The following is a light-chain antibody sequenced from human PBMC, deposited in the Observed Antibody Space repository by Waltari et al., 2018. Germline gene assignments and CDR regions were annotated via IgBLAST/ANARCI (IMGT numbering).Light chain of an antibody. Sequence: EIVMTQSPATLSVSPGERATLSCRASQSVRNNLVWYQQQPGQAPRLLIYGASTRVTGIPARVSGSGSGTEFTLTISSLQSEDFAVYYCQQYKNWPPWTFGQGTKVEIK. CDR3: QQYKNWPPWT. V-gene: IGKV3-15*01. CDR1: QSVRNN. J-gene: IGKJ1*01. CDR2: GAS.